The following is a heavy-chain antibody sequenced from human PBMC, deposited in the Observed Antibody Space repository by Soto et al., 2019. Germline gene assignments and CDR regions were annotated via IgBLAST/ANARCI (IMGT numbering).Heavy chain of an antibody. CDR1: GFTFSSHV. D-gene: IGHD3-3*01. Sequence: GGSLRLSCGASGFTFSSHVMSWVRQAPGKGPEWVSSINSRGDNTYYAGSVRGRFTISRDNSKSTLYLQMNSLRAEDTAVYYCGNGLENQYNYDYWGQGTLVTVSS. CDR3: GNGLENQYNYDY. J-gene: IGHJ4*02. V-gene: IGHV3-23*01. CDR2: INSRGDNT.